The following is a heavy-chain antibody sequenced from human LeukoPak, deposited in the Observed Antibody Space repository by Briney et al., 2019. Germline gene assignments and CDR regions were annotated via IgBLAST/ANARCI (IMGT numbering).Heavy chain of an antibody. CDR3: ARSSSWFDAFDI. CDR2: INSDGSST. Sequence: GGSLRLSCAASGFTFSSYWMHWVRQAPGKGLVWVSRINSDGSSTSYADSVKGRFTISRDNAKNTLYLQMNSLRAEDTAVYYCARSSSWFDAFDIWGQGTMVTVSS. CDR1: GFTFSSYW. D-gene: IGHD6-13*01. J-gene: IGHJ3*02. V-gene: IGHV3-74*01.